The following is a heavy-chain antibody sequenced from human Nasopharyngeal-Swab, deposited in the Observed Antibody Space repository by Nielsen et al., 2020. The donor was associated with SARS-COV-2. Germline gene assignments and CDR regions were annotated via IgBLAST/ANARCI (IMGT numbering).Heavy chain of an antibody. Sequence: WIRQCTVQGLEWVSVIYSCGSTYYADSVKGRFTISRDNAKNSLYLQMNSLRAEDTAVYYCARDPADYDSSGYMISWGQGTLVTVSS. V-gene: IGHV3-66*03. J-gene: IGHJ4*02. CDR3: ARDPADYDSSGYMIS. D-gene: IGHD3-22*01. CDR2: IYSCGST.